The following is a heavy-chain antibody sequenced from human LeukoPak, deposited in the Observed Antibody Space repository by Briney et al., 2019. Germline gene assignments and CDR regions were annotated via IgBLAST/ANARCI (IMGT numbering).Heavy chain of an antibody. Sequence: PGGSLRLSCAASGFTFSGYGMHWVRQAPGKGLEWVAVISYDGSNKYYADSVKGRFTISRDNSKNTLYLQMNSLRAEDTAVYYCAKEKYGGYGEIGYWGQGTLVTVSS. D-gene: IGHD5-12*01. CDR3: AKEKYGGYGEIGY. J-gene: IGHJ4*02. CDR2: ISYDGSNK. V-gene: IGHV3-30*18. CDR1: GFTFSGYG.